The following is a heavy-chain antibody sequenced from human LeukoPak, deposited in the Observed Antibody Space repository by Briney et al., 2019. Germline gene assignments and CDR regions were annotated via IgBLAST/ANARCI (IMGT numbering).Heavy chain of an antibody. V-gene: IGHV1-69*13. Sequence: SVKVSCKASGGTFSSYAISWVRQAPGQGLEWMGGIIPIFGTANYAQKFQGRVTITADESTSTAYMELSSLRSEDTAVYYCARGVNDYVWGSYRAPHFDYWGQGTLVTVSS. CDR1: GGTFSSYA. D-gene: IGHD3-16*02. CDR2: IIPIFGTA. CDR3: ARGVNDYVWGSYRAPHFDY. J-gene: IGHJ4*02.